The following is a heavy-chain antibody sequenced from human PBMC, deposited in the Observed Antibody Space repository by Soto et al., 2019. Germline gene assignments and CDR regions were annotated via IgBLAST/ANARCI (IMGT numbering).Heavy chain of an antibody. CDR1: GGTFSSYA. V-gene: IGHV1-69*12. Sequence: QVQLVQSGAEVKKPGSSVKVSCKASGGTFSSYAISWVRQAPGQGLEWMGGIIPIFGTANYAQKFQGRVTITADESTSTAYMELSSLRSEHTALYYCASTTGWFDDYYFYYGMDVWGQGTTVTVSS. D-gene: IGHD4-17*01. J-gene: IGHJ6*02. CDR3: ASTTGWFDDYYFYYGMDV. CDR2: IIPIFGTA.